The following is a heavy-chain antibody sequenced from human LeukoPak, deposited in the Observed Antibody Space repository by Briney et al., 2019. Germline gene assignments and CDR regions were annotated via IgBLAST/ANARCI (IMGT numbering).Heavy chain of an antibody. V-gene: IGHV5-51*01. CDR2: IYPGDSDT. Sequence: PGESLKISCKASGYSFSTYWIGWLRQMPGKGLEWMGIIYPGDSDTRYSPSFQGQVTISADKSIRTAYLQWSSLKASDSAMYYCARPDDLWSGVDYWGQGTLVTVSS. J-gene: IGHJ4*02. CDR1: GYSFSTYW. CDR3: ARPDDLWSGVDY. D-gene: IGHD3-3*01.